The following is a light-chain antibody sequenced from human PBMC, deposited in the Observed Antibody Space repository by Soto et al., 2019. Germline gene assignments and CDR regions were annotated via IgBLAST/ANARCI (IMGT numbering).Light chain of an antibody. CDR1: QSISSY. CDR2: AAS. CDR3: QQRDSTLIT. V-gene: IGKV1-39*01. J-gene: IGKJ5*01. Sequence: DIQITQSPSSLSASVGDRVTISCRASQSISSYLNWYQQKPGKAPKLLIYAASSLQSGVPSRFSGSGSGTDFTLTISSLQPEDFATYYCQQRDSTLITFGQGTRLEIK.